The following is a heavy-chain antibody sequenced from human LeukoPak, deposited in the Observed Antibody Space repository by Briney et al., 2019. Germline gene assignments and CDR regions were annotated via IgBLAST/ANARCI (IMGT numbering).Heavy chain of an antibody. CDR3: AREYCSGGSCYWFDP. J-gene: IGHJ5*02. CDR1: GDSVSSNSAA. CDR2: TYYRPKWYN. D-gene: IGHD2-15*01. Sequence: SQTLSRTCAISGDSVSSNSAAWNWIRQSPSRGLEWLGRTYYRPKWYNDYAVSVRSRITINPDTSKNQFSLQLNSVTPEDTAVYYCAREYCSGGSCYWFDPWGQGTLVTVSS. V-gene: IGHV6-1*01.